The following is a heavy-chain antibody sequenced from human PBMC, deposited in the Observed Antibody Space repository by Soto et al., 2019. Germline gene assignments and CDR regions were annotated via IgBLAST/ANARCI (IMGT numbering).Heavy chain of an antibody. CDR2: LYWDDDK. CDR3: VQSRCGGDCLEIYSSHAYNGLDV. D-gene: IGHD2-21*02. J-gene: IGHJ6*02. CDR1: GLSLRTTGVG. V-gene: IGHV2-5*02. Sequence: QVTLKESGPTLVKPTQTLTLTCTVSGLSLRTTGVGVGWVRQPPGKALEWLALLYWDDDKRYSPSLRSRLNMANDISENQVVLTMNNMDTVYTATYYCVQSRCGGDCLEIYSSHAYNGLDVWGQGTTVTVSS.